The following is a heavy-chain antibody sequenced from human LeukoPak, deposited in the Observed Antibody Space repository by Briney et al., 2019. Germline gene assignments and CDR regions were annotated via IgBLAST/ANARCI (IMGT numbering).Heavy chain of an antibody. J-gene: IGHJ4*02. CDR3: ARDQGGSYGGYFDY. D-gene: IGHD1-26*01. V-gene: IGHV3-7*01. Sequence: GGSLRLSCAASGFTFSSYWMSWVRQAPGKGLEWVANIKQDGSEKYYVDSVKGRFTISRDNAKNSPYLQMNSLRAEDTAVYYCARDQGGSYGGYFDYWGQGTLVTVSS. CDR1: GFTFSSYW. CDR2: IKQDGSEK.